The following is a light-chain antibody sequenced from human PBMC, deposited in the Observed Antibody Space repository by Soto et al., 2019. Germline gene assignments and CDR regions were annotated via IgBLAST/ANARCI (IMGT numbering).Light chain of an antibody. CDR1: SSDVGSYNL. Sequence: QSVVTQPASVSGSPGLSITISCTGTSSDVGSYNLVSWYQQHPGKAPKLMIYEVSKRPSGVSNRFSGSKSGNTASLTISGLQAEDEADYYCCSYAGSSTYVFGTGTKVTVL. V-gene: IGLV2-23*02. CDR2: EVS. J-gene: IGLJ1*01. CDR3: CSYAGSSTYV.